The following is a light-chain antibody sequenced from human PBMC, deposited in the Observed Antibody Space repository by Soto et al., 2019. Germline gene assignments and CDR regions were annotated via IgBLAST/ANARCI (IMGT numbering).Light chain of an antibody. Sequence: QSALTQPRSVSGSPGQSVTISCTGTSSDVGGYNYVSWYQQHPGKAPKLMIYDVSKRPSGVPDRFSGPKSGNTASLTISGLQAEDEADYYCCSYAGSYTHVVFGGGTQLTVL. CDR1: SSDVGGYNY. J-gene: IGLJ2*01. CDR2: DVS. CDR3: CSYAGSYTHVV. V-gene: IGLV2-11*01.